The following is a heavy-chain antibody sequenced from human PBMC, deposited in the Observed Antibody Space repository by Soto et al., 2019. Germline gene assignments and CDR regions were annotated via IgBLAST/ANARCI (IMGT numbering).Heavy chain of an antibody. CDR1: GFTFSSSG. Sequence: SVKVSCKASGFTFSSSGVQWVRQTRGQSLEWIGWIVVGSGKTNYAQKFQDRVTITRDMSTSTAYMELSSLRSDDTAEYNCAADTSRGYFWSGYDRYYANWFDPWGQGTLVTVSS. D-gene: IGHD3-3*01. CDR2: IVVGSGKT. J-gene: IGHJ5*01. V-gene: IGHV1-58*01. CDR3: AADTSRGYFWSGYDRYYANWFDP.